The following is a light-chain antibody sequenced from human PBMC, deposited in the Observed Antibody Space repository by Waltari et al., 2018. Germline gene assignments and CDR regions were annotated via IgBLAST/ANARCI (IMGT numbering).Light chain of an antibody. J-gene: IGKJ4*01. CDR2: SAS. CDR1: QSVGSQ. Sequence: VIVTQSPATLSLSPGERATLSCRASQSVGSQSAWYQQKPGQAPRLLIHSASIRATGIPDRLSGSGSGTEFTLTISNLEPEDVGLYYCYPYLNGLTFGGGTKVEI. V-gene: IGKV3-11*01. CDR3: YPYLNGLT.